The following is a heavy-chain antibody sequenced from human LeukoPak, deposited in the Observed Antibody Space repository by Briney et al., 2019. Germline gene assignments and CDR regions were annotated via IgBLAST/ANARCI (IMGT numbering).Heavy chain of an antibody. Sequence: PSETLSLTCTVSGGSISSYYWSWIRQPAGKGLEWIGRIYTSGSTNYNPSLKSRVTMSVDTSKNQFSLKLSSVTAADTAVYYCARHPYDILTGSINWFDPWGQGTLVTVSS. CDR3: ARHPYDILTGSINWFDP. D-gene: IGHD3-9*01. CDR2: IYTSGST. J-gene: IGHJ5*02. CDR1: GGSISSYY. V-gene: IGHV4-4*07.